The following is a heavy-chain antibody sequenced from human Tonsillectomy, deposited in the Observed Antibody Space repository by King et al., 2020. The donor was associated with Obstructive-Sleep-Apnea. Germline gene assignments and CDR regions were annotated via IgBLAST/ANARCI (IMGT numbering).Heavy chain of an antibody. CDR1: GFTFDDYA. CDR2: ISWNSGSI. D-gene: IGHD6-13*01. V-gene: IGHV3-9*01. CDR3: AKDGSNWGYYFDY. J-gene: IGHJ4*02. Sequence: VQLVESGGGLVQPGRSLRLSCAASGFTFDDYAMHWVRQAPGKGLEWVSGISWNSGSIGYADSVTGRFTISRDTAKNSLYLQMNSLRAEDTALYYCAKDGSNWGYYFDYWGQGTLVTVSS.